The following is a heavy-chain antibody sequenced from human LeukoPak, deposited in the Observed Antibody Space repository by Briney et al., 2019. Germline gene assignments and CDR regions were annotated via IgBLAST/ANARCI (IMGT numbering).Heavy chain of an antibody. V-gene: IGHV1-18*01. D-gene: IGHD1-26*01. CDR2: ISAYNGNT. CDR3: ARVSTLGATYYFDY. CDR1: GYTFTSYG. Sequence: ASVKVSCKASGYTFTSYGISWVRQAPGQGLEWMRWISAYNGNTNYAQKLQGRVTMTTDTSTSTAYMELRSLRSDDTAVYYCARVSTLGATYYFDYWGQGTLVTVSS. J-gene: IGHJ4*02.